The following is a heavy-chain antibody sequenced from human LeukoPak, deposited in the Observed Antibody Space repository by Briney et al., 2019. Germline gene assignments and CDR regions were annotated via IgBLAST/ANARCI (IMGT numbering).Heavy chain of an antibody. V-gene: IGHV3-30-3*01. J-gene: IGHJ4*02. Sequence: PGRSLRLSCAASGFTFSSYAMHWVRQAPGTGLEWVAVISYDGSNKYYADSVKGRFTISRDNSKNTLYLQMNSLRAEDTAVYYCARLYYYDLPVDYWGQGTLVTVSS. CDR3: ARLYYYDLPVDY. CDR1: GFTFSSYA. D-gene: IGHD3-22*01. CDR2: ISYDGSNK.